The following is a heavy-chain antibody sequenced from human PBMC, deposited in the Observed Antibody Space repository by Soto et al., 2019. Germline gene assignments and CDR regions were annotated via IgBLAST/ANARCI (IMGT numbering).Heavy chain of an antibody. J-gene: IGHJ5*02. CDR2: IHYSGIT. Sequence: SETLSLTCSVSGASIYNGGYYWGWIRQSPGKGLDWIGTIHYSGITYYNPSLKSRVTISVDRSKNQFSLKLSAVTAADTAVYYCARVPDRWGQGTLVTVSS. CDR3: ARVPDR. V-gene: IGHV4-39*07. CDR1: GASIYNGGYY. D-gene: IGHD2-2*01.